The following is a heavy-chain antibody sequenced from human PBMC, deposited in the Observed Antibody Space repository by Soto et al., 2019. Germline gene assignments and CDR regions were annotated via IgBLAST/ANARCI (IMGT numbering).Heavy chain of an antibody. D-gene: IGHD3-10*01. CDR3: ARDGSGSGSYYRLDY. J-gene: IGHJ4*02. Sequence: SCKASGYTFTSYAMHWVRQAPGKGLEWVSSISSSSSYIYYADSVKGRFTISRDNAKNSLYLQMNSLRAEDTAVYYCARDGSGSGSYYRLDYWGQGTLVTVSS. CDR1: GYTFTSYA. V-gene: IGHV3-21*01. CDR2: ISSSSSYI.